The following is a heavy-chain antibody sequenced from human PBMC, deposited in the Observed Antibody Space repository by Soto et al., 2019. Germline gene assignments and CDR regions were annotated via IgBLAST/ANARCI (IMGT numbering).Heavy chain of an antibody. V-gene: IGHV4-4*02. CDR2: IYHSGST. Sequence: SETLSLTCAVSSGSISSSNWWSWVRQPPGKGLEWIGEIYHSGSTNYNPSLKSRVTISVDKSKNQFSLKLSSVTAADTAVYYCAREGSSSPGGYFDYWGQGTLVTVSS. D-gene: IGHD6-6*01. CDR3: AREGSSSPGGYFDY. J-gene: IGHJ4*02. CDR1: SGSISSSNW.